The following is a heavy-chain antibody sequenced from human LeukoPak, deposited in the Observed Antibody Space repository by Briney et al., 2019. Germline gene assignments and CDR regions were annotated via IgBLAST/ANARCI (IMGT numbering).Heavy chain of an antibody. CDR2: IYHSGST. V-gene: IGHV4-30-2*01. CDR3: ARAPLSSTSSAFDP. Sequence: SETLSLTCAVSGGSISSGDYSWRWLRQPPGTGLEWIGYIYHSGSTYYNPSLKSRVTISVDRSKNQFSLKLSSVTAADTAVYYCARAPLSSTSSAFDPWGQGTLVTVSS. D-gene: IGHD2-2*01. J-gene: IGHJ5*02. CDR1: GGSISSGDYS.